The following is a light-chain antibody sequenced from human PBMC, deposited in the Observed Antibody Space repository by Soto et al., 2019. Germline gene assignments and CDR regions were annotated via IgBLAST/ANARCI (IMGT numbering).Light chain of an antibody. V-gene: IGLV2-14*03. Sequence: QSALTQPASVSGSPGQSITLSCSVTSSDFSGYNYVSWYQQHPGEAPKLIIYDVNNRPSGVSNRLSGSTSGNTASLTISGLQADDEADYYCSSYSSTTTLVVFGTGTKVTVL. CDR3: SSYSSTTTLVV. CDR1: SSDFSGYNY. CDR2: DVN. J-gene: IGLJ1*01.